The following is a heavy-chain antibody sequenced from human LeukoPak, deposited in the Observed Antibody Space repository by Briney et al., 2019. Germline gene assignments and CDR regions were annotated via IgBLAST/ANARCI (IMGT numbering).Heavy chain of an antibody. V-gene: IGHV3-30*18. CDR1: GFTFGSYG. CDR2: ISYDGSNK. J-gene: IGHJ6*03. CDR3: AKDINGCSSSSCYYYYYYYMDV. D-gene: IGHD6-6*01. Sequence: GGSLRLSCAASGFTFGSYGMHWVRQSPGKELEWVTVISYDGSNKYYADSVKGRFTISRDNSKNTLYLQMNSLRAEDTAVYYCAKDINGCSSSSCYYYYYYYMDVWGKGTTVTVSS.